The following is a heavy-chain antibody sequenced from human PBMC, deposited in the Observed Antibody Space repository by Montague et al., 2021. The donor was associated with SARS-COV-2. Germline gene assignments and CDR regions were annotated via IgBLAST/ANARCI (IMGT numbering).Heavy chain of an antibody. CDR1: GGSFSGYY. V-gene: IGHV4-34*01. J-gene: IGHJ5*02. CDR2: INHSGTT. D-gene: IGHD2-2*01. CDR3: ARGGRGSRYHLLSGTWFDP. Sequence: SETLSLTCAVYGGSFSGYYWSWIRLSPGKGLEWIGEINHSGTTNYNPSLKSRVIISADTSKNQFSLKTSSVTAADTAVYYCARGGRGSRYHLLSGTWFDPWGQGTLVTVSS.